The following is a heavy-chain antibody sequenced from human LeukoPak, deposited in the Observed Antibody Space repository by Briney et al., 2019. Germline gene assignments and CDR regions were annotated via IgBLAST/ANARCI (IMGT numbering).Heavy chain of an antibody. CDR3: ARAVVVPAAPTKARSRTYYMDV. J-gene: IGHJ6*03. D-gene: IGHD2-2*01. CDR1: GYTFTSYD. Sequence: GASVKVSCKASGYTFTSYDINWVRQATGQGLEWMGWMNPNSGNTGYAQKFQGRVTMTRNTSISTAYMELSSLRSEDTAVYYCARAVVVPAAPTKARSRTYYMDVWGKGTTVTVSS. V-gene: IGHV1-8*01. CDR2: MNPNSGNT.